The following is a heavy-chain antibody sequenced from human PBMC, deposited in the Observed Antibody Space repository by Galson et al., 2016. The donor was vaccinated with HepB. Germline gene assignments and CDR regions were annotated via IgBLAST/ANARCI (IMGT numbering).Heavy chain of an antibody. CDR3: ARTYPYNWNGGGWTDS. J-gene: IGHJ4*02. CDR2: IFYSGNT. V-gene: IGHV4-59*01. CDR1: GGSISSYY. D-gene: IGHD1-20*01. Sequence: ETLSLTCTVSGGSISSYYWTWIRQPPGKTLEWIGYIFYSGNTNYNPSLKGRVTISLDTSKNAFSLKMTSVTAADTAVYYCARTYPYNWNGGGWTDSWGQGALVAVSS.